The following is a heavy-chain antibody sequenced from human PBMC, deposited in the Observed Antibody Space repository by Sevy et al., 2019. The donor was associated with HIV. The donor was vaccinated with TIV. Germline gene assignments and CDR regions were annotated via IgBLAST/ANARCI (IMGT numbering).Heavy chain of an antibody. Sequence: GGSLRLSCAASGFTFVDYAMHWVRQAPGKGLEWVSGISWNSGSIGYADSVKGRFTISRDNAKNSLYLQMNSLRAEDTALYYCAKDLDYYYLMDVWGQGTTVTVSS. CDR3: AKDLDYYYLMDV. CDR2: ISWNSGSI. J-gene: IGHJ6*02. V-gene: IGHV3-9*01. CDR1: GFTFVDYA.